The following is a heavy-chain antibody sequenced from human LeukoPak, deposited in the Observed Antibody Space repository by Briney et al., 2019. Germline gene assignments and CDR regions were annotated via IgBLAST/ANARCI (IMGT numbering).Heavy chain of an antibody. CDR2: IRPDGSNE. CDR3: VKDWGVLPDYTADGFDI. Sequence: GESLRLSCAASGFSFCTYWMRWVRQAPGKGLEWVAFIRPDGSNEYYAASVRGRFAISRDNSQNTLHLQMNSLRLEDTAVYYCVKDWGVLPDYTADGFDIWGPGTMVTVSS. CDR1: GFSFCTYW. V-gene: IGHV3-30*02. J-gene: IGHJ3*02. D-gene: IGHD3-10*01.